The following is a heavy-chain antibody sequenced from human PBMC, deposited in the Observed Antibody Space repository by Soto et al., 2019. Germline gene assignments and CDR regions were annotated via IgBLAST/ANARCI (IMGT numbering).Heavy chain of an antibody. D-gene: IGHD3-9*01. CDR2: IYSGGST. Sequence: GGSLRLSCAASGFTVSSNYMSWVRQAPGKGLEWVSVIYSGGSTYYADSVKGRFTISRDNSKNTLYLQMNSLRAEDTAVYYCARDERLRYFDWLPHPYYYGMDVWGQGTTVTVSS. V-gene: IGHV3-53*01. J-gene: IGHJ6*02. CDR1: GFTVSSNY. CDR3: ARDERLRYFDWLPHPYYYGMDV.